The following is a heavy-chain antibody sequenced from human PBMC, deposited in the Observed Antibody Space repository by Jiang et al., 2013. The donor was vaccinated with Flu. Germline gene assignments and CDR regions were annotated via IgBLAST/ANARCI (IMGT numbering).Heavy chain of an antibody. D-gene: IGHD2-21*02. CDR3: ARVAYCGGDCFGHYYYGMDV. J-gene: IGHJ6*02. V-gene: IGHV1-2*02. Sequence: SGAEVKKPGASVKVSCKASGYIFTGYYMHWVRQAPGQGLEWMGWINTYSGGTGYAQEFQGRVTMTRDTSISTAYMELSRLRFDDTAVYYCARVAYCGGDCFGHYYYGMDVWGQGTTVTVSS. CDR2: INTYSGGT. CDR1: GYIFTGYY.